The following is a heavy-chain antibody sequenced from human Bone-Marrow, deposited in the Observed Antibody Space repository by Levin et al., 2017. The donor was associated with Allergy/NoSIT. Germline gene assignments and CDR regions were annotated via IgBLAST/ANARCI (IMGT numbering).Heavy chain of an antibody. CDR2: IYYSGST. CDR3: AREDGSTFDS. D-gene: IGHD5-24*01. Sequence: SETLSLTCTVSGGSISSGGYHWSWIRQHAGKGLEWIGYIYYSGSTYYNPSLKSRAMISLDTSKNQFSLKVTSATAADAAVYYCAREDGSTFDSRGQGTLVTVSS. J-gene: IGHJ4*02. V-gene: IGHV4-31*03. CDR1: GGSISSGGYH.